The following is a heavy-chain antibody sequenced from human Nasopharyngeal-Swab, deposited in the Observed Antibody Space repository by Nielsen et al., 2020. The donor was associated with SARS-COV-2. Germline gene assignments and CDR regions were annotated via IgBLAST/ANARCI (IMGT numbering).Heavy chain of an antibody. CDR3: ARDKGIDFWSGLGVSGMDV. Sequence: GASLKISCAASGFTFSSYWMSWVRQAPGKGLEWVANIKQDGSEKYYVDSVKGRFTISRDNAKNSLYLQMNSLRAEDTAVYYCARDKGIDFWSGLGVSGMDVWGQGTTVTVSS. V-gene: IGHV3-7*03. D-gene: IGHD3-3*01. J-gene: IGHJ6*02. CDR1: GFTFSSYW. CDR2: IKQDGSEK.